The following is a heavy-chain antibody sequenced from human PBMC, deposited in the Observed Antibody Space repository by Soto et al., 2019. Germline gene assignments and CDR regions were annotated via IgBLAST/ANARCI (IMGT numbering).Heavy chain of an antibody. J-gene: IGHJ6*03. CDR2: IIPILGIA. CDR3: ASPRGYCSGGSCYHYMDV. CDR1: GGTFSSYT. D-gene: IGHD2-15*01. Sequence: SVKVSCKASGGTFSSYTIGWVRQAPGQGLEWMGRIIPILGIANYAQKFQGRVTITADKSTSTAYMELSSLRSEDTAVYYCASPRGYCSGGSCYHYMDVWGKGTTVTVSS. V-gene: IGHV1-69*02.